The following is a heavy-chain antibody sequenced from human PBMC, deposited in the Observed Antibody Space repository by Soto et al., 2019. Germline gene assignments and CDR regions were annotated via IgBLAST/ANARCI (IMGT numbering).Heavy chain of an antibody. CDR1: GGSFSGYY. V-gene: IGHV4-34*01. J-gene: IGHJ5*02. D-gene: IGHD3-10*01. CDR2: INHSGST. CDR3: ARGGIIMVRGRHWFDP. Sequence: QVQLQQWGAGLLKPSETLSLICAVYGGSFSGYYWSWIRQPPGKGLEWIGEINHSGSTNYNPSLKSRITISVDTSNKHFSLKLSSVTAADTAVYYCARGGIIMVRGRHWFDPWGQGTLVTVSS.